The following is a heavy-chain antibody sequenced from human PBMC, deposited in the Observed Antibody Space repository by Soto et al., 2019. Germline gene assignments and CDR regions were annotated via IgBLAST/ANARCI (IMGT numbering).Heavy chain of an antibody. CDR3: ASMYYYDSSGYYHDY. CDR2: ISYDGSNK. V-gene: IGHV3-30-3*01. D-gene: IGHD3-22*01. Sequence: GSLRLSCAASGFTFSSYAMHWVRQAPGKGLEWVAVISYDGSNKYYADSVKGRFTISRDNSKNTLYLQMNSLRAEDTAVYYCASMYYYDSSGYYHDYWGQGTLVTVSS. J-gene: IGHJ4*02. CDR1: GFTFSSYA.